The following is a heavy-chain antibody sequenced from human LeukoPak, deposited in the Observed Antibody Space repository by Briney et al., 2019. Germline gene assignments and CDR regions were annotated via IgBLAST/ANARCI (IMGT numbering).Heavy chain of an antibody. Sequence: ASVKVSCKASGGTFSSYAISWVRQAPAQGLEWMGGSIPIFGTANYAQKFKGRVTITTDESASTAYMELSSLRSEDTAVYYCARGRVGYYDSSGYHYGFDYWGQGTLVTVSS. D-gene: IGHD3-22*01. CDR1: GGTFSSYA. J-gene: IGHJ4*02. CDR3: ARGRVGYYDSSGYHYGFDY. CDR2: SIPIFGTA. V-gene: IGHV1-69*05.